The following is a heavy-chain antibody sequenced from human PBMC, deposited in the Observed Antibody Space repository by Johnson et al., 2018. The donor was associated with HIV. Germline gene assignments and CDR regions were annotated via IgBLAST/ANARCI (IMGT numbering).Heavy chain of an antibody. CDR1: GFTFDDYA. CDR2: ISYDGSNK. J-gene: IGHJ3*02. D-gene: IGHD5-24*01. V-gene: IGHV3-30-3*01. CDR3: ARFGDMATSFHGFDI. Sequence: QVQLVESGGVVVQPGGSLRLSCAASGFTFDDYAMHWVRQAPGKGLEWVAVISYDGSNKYYADSVKGRFTISRDNSKNTLFLQMNSLRAEETAVYFCARFGDMATSFHGFDIWGQGTMVTVSS.